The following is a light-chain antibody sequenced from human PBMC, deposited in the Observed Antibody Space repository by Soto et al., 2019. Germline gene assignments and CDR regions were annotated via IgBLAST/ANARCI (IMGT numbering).Light chain of an antibody. Sequence: QSVLTQPRSVSESPGQSVTISCTGTSGDVGGYNYVSWYQQHQGKAPKVIIYDVSKRPSGVPDRFSGSKSGNTASLTISGLQAEDEADYYCCSHAGSHTWVFGGGTKLTVL. CDR3: CSHAGSHTWV. V-gene: IGLV2-11*01. CDR1: SGDVGGYNY. J-gene: IGLJ3*02. CDR2: DVS.